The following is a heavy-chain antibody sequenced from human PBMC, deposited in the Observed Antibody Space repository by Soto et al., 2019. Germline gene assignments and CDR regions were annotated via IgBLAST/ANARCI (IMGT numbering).Heavy chain of an antibody. D-gene: IGHD6-19*01. J-gene: IGHJ3*02. CDR2: FYYSGST. CDR3: ATERSGDAFDI. CDR1: GGSISSSSYY. V-gene: IGHV4-39*01. Sequence: SETLSLTCTVSGGSISSSSYYWGWIRQPPGKGLEWIGSFYYSGSTYYNPSLKSRVTISVDTSKNQFSLKLSSVTAADTAVYYCATERSGDAFDIWGQGTMVTVSS.